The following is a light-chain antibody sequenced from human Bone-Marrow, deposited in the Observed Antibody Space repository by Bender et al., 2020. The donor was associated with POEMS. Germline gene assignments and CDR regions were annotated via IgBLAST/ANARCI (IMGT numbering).Light chain of an antibody. Sequence: QSALTQPASVSGSPGQSITISCTGTSSDVGRYDSVSWYQQHPGKAPQLMIYDVTNRPSGVSVRFSGSKSGNTASLTISGLQAADEADYYCSSYTSTITPVVFGGGTKVTVL. CDR3: SSYTSTITPVV. CDR2: DVT. CDR1: SSDVGRYDS. V-gene: IGLV2-14*01. J-gene: IGLJ2*01.